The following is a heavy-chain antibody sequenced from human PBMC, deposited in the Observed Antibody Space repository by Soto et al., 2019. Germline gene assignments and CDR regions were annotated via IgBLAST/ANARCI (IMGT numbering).Heavy chain of an antibody. CDR3: NIAAVGRRDYGMDV. D-gene: IGHD6-13*01. CDR1: GFNFSNYA. CDR2: ISGSGGST. Sequence: TVRSHRLRYAAAGFNFSNYAVSWVRQATGRGLEWVSGISGSGGSTYYADSVKGRFTISRDNSKNTLYLQMNSLRAEDTAVYYCNIAAVGRRDYGMDVWGPGTTVTVSS. V-gene: IGHV3-23*01. J-gene: IGHJ6*02.